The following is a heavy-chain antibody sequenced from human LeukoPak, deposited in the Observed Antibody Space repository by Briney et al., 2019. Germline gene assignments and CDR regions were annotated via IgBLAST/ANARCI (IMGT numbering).Heavy chain of an antibody. Sequence: SEALSLTCTVSGGSISSYYWSWIRQPPGKGLEWIGEINHSGSTNYNPSLKSRVTISVDTSKNQFSLRLSSVTAADTAVYYCARVSGHFYFYYYMDVWGKGTTVTISS. V-gene: IGHV4-34*01. J-gene: IGHJ6*03. CDR3: ARVSGHFYFYYYMDV. CDR2: INHSGST. CDR1: GGSISSYY.